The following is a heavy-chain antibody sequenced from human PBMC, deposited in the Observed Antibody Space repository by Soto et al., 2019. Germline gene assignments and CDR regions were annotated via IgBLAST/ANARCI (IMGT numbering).Heavy chain of an antibody. CDR1: GFSLTTDRVG. J-gene: IGHJ4*02. CDR3: APAYRGRSLY. CDR2: IYWDDSK. V-gene: IGHV2-5*02. D-gene: IGHD1-26*01. Sequence: QITLKESGPTLVKPTQTLTLTCTFSGFSLTTDRVGVGWIRQPPGEALEWLAVIYWDDSKTYRPSLESRLTITKDTSKNQVALTMTNMDSLDTAPYYCAPAYRGRSLYWGQGTLVTVSS.